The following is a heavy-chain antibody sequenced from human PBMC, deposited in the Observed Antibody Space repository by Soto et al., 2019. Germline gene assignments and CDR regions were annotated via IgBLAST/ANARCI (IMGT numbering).Heavy chain of an antibody. Sequence: EVQLLESGGGLVQPGGSLRLSCSASGFTFSSYAMNWVRQAPGKGLEWVSAISGSGTSTYYADSVRGRFTISRDNSNNTRYLQMNSLRAEDTAVYYCAKGDIVVVVAANAGNYFEYWGQGTLVTVSS. J-gene: IGHJ4*02. CDR2: ISGSGTST. D-gene: IGHD2-15*01. CDR1: GFTFSSYA. CDR3: AKGDIVVVVAANAGNYFEY. V-gene: IGHV3-23*01.